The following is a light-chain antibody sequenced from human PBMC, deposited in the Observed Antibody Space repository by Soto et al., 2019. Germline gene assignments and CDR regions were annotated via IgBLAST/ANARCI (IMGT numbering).Light chain of an antibody. V-gene: IGKV3-20*01. CDR3: QQYGGSPQT. J-gene: IGKJ1*01. Sequence: EIVLTQSPGTLALSPGEGATLSCRASQSVSKYLAWYQQKPGQAPRLLIYGASSRATGIPDSFSGSGSGTDFALTISRLEPEGFAVYYCQQYGGSPQTLGQGTKVDIK. CDR1: QSVSKY. CDR2: GAS.